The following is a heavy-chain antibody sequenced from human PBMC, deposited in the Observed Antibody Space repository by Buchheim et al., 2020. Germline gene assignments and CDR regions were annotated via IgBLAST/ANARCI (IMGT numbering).Heavy chain of an antibody. J-gene: IGHJ6*02. V-gene: IGHV4-61*01. CDR1: GGSVISDTDY. CDR2: IYYSGGT. CDR3: ARDRAMGAGTFYYYGMDV. Sequence: QVQLQESGPGLVKPSETLSLTCSVSGGSVISDTDYWTWIRQPPGKGLEWIGRIYYSGGTNYNPSLKSRVTIPVDTSKDQFSLKLNSVTAADTAVYYCARDRAMGAGTFYYYGMDVWGQGTT. D-gene: IGHD6-13*01.